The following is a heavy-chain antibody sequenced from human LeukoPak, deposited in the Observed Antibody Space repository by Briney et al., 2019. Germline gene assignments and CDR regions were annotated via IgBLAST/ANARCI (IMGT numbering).Heavy chain of an antibody. D-gene: IGHD6-19*01. CDR2: IYHSGNT. V-gene: IGHV4-4*09. Sequence: SETLSLTCNVFGASMSSYSWSWIRQPPGKGLEWIGYIYHSGNTNYSPSLESRVTMSVDESKNQFSLRVHFVSAADTAVYYCASTRRAGVAGRFVSRAQGTLVTVSS. CDR3: ASTRRAGVAGRFVS. J-gene: IGHJ4*02. CDR1: GASMSSYS.